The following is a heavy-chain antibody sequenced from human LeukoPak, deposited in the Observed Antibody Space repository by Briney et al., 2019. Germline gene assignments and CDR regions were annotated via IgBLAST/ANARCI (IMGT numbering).Heavy chain of an antibody. Sequence: SETLSLTCTVSGGSISSYYWSWIRQPAGKGLEWIGRIYTSGSTNYNPSLKSRVTMSVDTSKNQFSLKLSSVTAADTAVYYCARDTGSSWYPYYFDYWGQGTLVIVSS. CDR1: GGSISSYY. V-gene: IGHV4-4*07. CDR3: ARDTGSSWYPYYFDY. D-gene: IGHD6-13*01. CDR2: IYTSGST. J-gene: IGHJ4*02.